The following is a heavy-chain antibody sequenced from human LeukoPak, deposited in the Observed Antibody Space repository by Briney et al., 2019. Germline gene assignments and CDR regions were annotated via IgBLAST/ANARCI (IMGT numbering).Heavy chain of an antibody. J-gene: IGHJ4*02. V-gene: IGHV3-11*01. CDR1: RFTFSDYY. Sequence: PGGSLRLSCAASRFTFSDYYMSWIRQAPGKGLEWVSYISSSGSTIYYADSVKGRFTISRDNAKNSLYLQMNSLRAEDTAVYYCASQNLPGPPGLVFREDYWGQGTLVTVSS. D-gene: IGHD3-3*02. CDR2: ISSSGSTI. CDR3: ASQNLPGPPGLVFREDY.